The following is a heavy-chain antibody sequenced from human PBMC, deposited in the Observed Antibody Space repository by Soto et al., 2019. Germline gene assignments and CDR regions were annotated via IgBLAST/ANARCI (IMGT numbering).Heavy chain of an antibody. CDR3: ARDRSSYCISTSCFMVYYFDY. D-gene: IGHD2-2*01. Sequence: ASVKVSCKASGYTFTSYYMHWVRQAPGQGLEWMGIINPSGGSTSYAQKFQGRVTMTRDTSTSTVYMELSSLRSEDTAVYYCARDRSSYCISTSCFMVYYFDYWGQGTLVTVSS. V-gene: IGHV1-46*01. J-gene: IGHJ4*02. CDR2: INPSGGST. CDR1: GYTFTSYY.